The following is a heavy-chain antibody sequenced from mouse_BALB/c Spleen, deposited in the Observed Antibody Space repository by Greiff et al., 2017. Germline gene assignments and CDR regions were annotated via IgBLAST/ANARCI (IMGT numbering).Heavy chain of an antibody. Sequence: EVQLVESGGGLVKPGGSLKLSCAASGFTFSDYYMYWVRQTPEKRLEWVATISDGGSYTYYPDSVKGRFTISRDNAKNNLYLQMSSLKSEDTAMYYCARDRAYYGSSWFAYWGQGTLVTVSA. CDR3: ARDRAYYGSSWFAY. D-gene: IGHD1-1*01. CDR2: ISDGGSYT. V-gene: IGHV5-4*02. J-gene: IGHJ3*01. CDR1: GFTFSDYY.